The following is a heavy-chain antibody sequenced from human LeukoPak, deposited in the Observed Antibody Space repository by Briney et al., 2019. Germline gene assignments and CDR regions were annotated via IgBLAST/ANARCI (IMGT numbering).Heavy chain of an antibody. D-gene: IGHD4-17*01. CDR1: GFSFISYG. CDR2: ISDDGRRK. CDR3: AKRPSDYGDYVSYFDY. Sequence: GGSLRLSCATSGFSFISYGMHWVRQAPGKGLELVGVISDDGRRKDYADSVKGRFTISRDNSKDTLYLQMNSLSAEDTAVYYCAKRPSDYGDYVSYFDYWGQGTLVTVSS. J-gene: IGHJ4*02. V-gene: IGHV3-30*18.